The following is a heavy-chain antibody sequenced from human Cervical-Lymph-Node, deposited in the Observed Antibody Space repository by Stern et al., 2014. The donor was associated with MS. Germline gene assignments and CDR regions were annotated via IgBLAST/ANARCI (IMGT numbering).Heavy chain of an antibody. D-gene: IGHD1-26*01. J-gene: IGHJ4*02. Sequence: VQLVESGAEVKKPGSSVKVSCKASGDTFSSYAINWVRQVPGQGLEWMGGITPVFGTTNYAQKFQGRVTITADKSTNTAYMELMTLRSEDTAVYYCARGCGLVGYFDYWGQGTLVSVSS. V-gene: IGHV1-69*06. CDR2: ITPVFGTT. CDR3: ARGCGLVGYFDY. CDR1: GDTFSSYA.